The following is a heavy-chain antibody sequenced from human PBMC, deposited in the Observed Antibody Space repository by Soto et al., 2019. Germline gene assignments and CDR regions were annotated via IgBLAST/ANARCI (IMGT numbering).Heavy chain of an antibody. Sequence: SMKVSCTTSGGTFSSYAISWVRQAAGQGLECMGGIIPIFGTANYAQKFQGRVTITADESTSTAYMELSSLRSEDTAVYYCAKAYSSGYYGYFDYWGQGTLVTVSS. D-gene: IGHD3-22*01. CDR3: AKAYSSGYYGYFDY. V-gene: IGHV1-69*13. CDR2: IIPIFGTA. J-gene: IGHJ4*02. CDR1: GGTFSSYA.